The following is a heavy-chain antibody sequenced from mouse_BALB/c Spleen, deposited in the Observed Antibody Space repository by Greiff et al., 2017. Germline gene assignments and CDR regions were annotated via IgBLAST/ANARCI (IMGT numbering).Heavy chain of an antibody. J-gene: IGHJ4*01. Sequence: VQLVESGPEVVRPGVSVKISCKGSGYTFTDYAMHWVKQSHAKSLEWIGVISTYNGTTNYTQKFKGKATMTVDKSTSTAYMELARLTSEDSAIYYCARRITCYAMDYWGQGTSVTVSS. CDR1: GYTFTDYA. V-gene: IGHV1-67*01. CDR2: ISTYNGTT. D-gene: IGHD1-2*01. CDR3: ARRITCYAMDY.